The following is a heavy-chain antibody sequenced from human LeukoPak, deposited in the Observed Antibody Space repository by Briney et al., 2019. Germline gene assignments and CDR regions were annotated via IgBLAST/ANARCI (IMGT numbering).Heavy chain of an antibody. J-gene: IGHJ3*02. V-gene: IGHV4-61*05. Sequence: PSETLSLTCTVSGGSISSSSYYWGWIRQPPGKGLEWIGYIYYSGSTYYNPSLKSRVSISLDTSKNQFSLNLTSVTAADTAVYYCARRPPRNAFDIWGQGTMVTVSS. CDR1: GGSISSSSYY. CDR2: IYYSGST. CDR3: ARRPPRNAFDI.